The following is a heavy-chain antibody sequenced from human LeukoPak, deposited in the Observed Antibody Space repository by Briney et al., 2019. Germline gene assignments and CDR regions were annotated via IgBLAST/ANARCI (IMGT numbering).Heavy chain of an antibody. V-gene: IGHV4-30-4*01. J-gene: IGHJ4*02. CDR3: ARGRVTMVRGVITPPWKYFDY. CDR2: IYYSGST. Sequence: SEALSLTCTVSGGSISSGDYYWSWIRQPPGKGLEWIGYIYYSGSTYYNPSLKSRVTISVDTSKNQFSLKLSSVTAADTAVYYCARGRVTMVRGVITPPWKYFDYWGQGTLVTVSS. D-gene: IGHD3-10*01. CDR1: GGSISSGDYY.